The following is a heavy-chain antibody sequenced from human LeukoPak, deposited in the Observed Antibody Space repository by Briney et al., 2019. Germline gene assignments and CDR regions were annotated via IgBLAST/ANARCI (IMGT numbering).Heavy chain of an antibody. J-gene: IGHJ5*02. V-gene: IGHV3-23*01. D-gene: IGHD2-2*01. CDR3: ANWVGYCSSTSCKNWFDP. Sequence: GGSLRLSCSASGFTFTSYGMSWVRQAPGKGLEWVSAISGSGGSTYYADSVKGRFTISRDNSKNTLYLQMNSLRAEDTAVYYCANWVGYCSSTSCKNWFDPWGQGTLVTVSS. CDR1: GFTFTSYG. CDR2: ISGSGGST.